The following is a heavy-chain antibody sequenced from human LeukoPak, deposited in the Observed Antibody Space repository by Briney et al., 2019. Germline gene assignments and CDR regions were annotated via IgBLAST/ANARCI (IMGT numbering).Heavy chain of an antibody. V-gene: IGHV1-2*02. CDR1: GYTFTGYY. Sequence: GASVKVSCKASGYTFTGYYMHWVRQAPGQGLEWMGWINPNSGGTNYAQKFQGRVTMTRDTSISTAYVELSRLRSDDTAVYYCARDSAQAIAAAGNPVWGQGTLVTVSS. J-gene: IGHJ4*02. D-gene: IGHD6-13*01. CDR3: ARDSAQAIAAAGNPV. CDR2: INPNSGGT.